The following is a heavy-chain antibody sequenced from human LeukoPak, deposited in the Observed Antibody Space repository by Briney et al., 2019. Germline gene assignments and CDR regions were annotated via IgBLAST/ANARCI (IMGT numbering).Heavy chain of an antibody. D-gene: IGHD3-10*01. J-gene: IGHJ4*02. V-gene: IGHV3-30*02. Sequence: GGSLRLSCAASGFTFSSYGMHWVRQAPGKGLEWVAVIWYGGSNKYYADSVKGRFTISRDNSKDTLYLQMNSLRAEDTAVYYCAKGSRGYGSGSPPPLDYWGQGTLVTVSS. CDR3: AKGSRGYGSGSPPPLDY. CDR2: IWYGGSNK. CDR1: GFTFSSYG.